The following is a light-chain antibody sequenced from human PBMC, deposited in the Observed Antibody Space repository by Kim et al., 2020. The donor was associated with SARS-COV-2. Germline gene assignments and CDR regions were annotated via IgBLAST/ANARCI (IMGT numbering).Light chain of an antibody. CDR2: DAS. CDR1: QDISTY. CDR3: QQNYDLPFT. Sequence: SAVGDRVTITCQASQDISTYLNWYQQKPGKAPKLLIYDASNLEIGVPSRFSGSGSGTDFTFTITSLQPEDIATYYCQQNYDLPFTFGPGTKVDIK. V-gene: IGKV1-33*01. J-gene: IGKJ3*01.